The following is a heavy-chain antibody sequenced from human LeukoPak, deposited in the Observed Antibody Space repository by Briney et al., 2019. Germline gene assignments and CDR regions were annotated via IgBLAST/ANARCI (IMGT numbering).Heavy chain of an antibody. Sequence: GGSLRLSCTASGFIVGTTYLSWVRQAPGKGLEWVSGISGSGGNTYYADSVKGRFTISRDNSNNTLYLQMNSLRAEDTAVYYCARHSRGRWYVFDYWGQGTLVTVSS. CDR2: ISGSGGNT. CDR3: ARHSRGRWYVFDY. J-gene: IGHJ4*02. V-gene: IGHV3-23*01. D-gene: IGHD6-13*01. CDR1: GFIVGTTY.